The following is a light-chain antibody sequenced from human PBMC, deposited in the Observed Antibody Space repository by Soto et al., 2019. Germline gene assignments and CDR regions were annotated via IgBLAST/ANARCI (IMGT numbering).Light chain of an antibody. J-gene: IGKJ2*01. Sequence: DIQMTQSPSTLSASVGDTVTITCRASESISSWLAWYQQKPGKAPKLLIYKASSLESGVPSRFSGSGSATEFTLTISSLQPDDFATYYCQQYNSYSYTFGQGTKLEIK. CDR3: QQYNSYSYT. V-gene: IGKV1-5*03. CDR1: ESISSW. CDR2: KAS.